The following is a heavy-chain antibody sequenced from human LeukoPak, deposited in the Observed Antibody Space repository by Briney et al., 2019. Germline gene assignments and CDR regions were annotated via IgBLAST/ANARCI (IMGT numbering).Heavy chain of an antibody. CDR2: MNPNSGNT. V-gene: IGHV1-8*01. Sequence: ASVKVSCKASGYTFTSYDINWVRQATGQGLEWMGWMNPNSGNTGYAQKFQGRVTMTRNTSISTAYMELSSLRSEDTAVYYCARGRWAARLQQQLVRGWFDPWGQGTLVTVSS. CDR1: GYTFTSYD. D-gene: IGHD6-13*01. CDR3: ARGRWAARLQQQLVRGWFDP. J-gene: IGHJ5*02.